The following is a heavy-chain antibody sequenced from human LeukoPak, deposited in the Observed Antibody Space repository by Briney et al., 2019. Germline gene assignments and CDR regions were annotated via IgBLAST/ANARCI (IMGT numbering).Heavy chain of an antibody. D-gene: IGHD3-10*01. V-gene: IGHV1-18*01. J-gene: IGHJ6*02. CDR1: GYTFTSYG. CDR2: ISAYNGNT. Sequence: ASVKVSCKASGYTFTSYGISWVRQAPGQGLEWMGWISAYNGNTNYAQKLQGRVTMTTDTSTSTAYMELRSLRSDDTAVYYCARVYLSFYNQLLRFEPRQYYYYGMDVWGQGTTVTVSS. CDR3: ARVYLSFYNQLLRFEPRQYYYYGMDV.